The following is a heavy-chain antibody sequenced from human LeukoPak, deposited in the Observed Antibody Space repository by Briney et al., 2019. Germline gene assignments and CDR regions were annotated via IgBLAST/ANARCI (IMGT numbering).Heavy chain of an antibody. CDR3: AGTYSSSWYNWFDP. V-gene: IGHV6-1*01. J-gene: IGHJ5*02. D-gene: IGHD6-13*01. Sequence: PSQTLSLTCAISGDSVSSNSAAWNWIRQSPSRGLEWLGRTYYRSKWYNDYAVSVKSRITINPDTSKNQFSLQLNSVTPEDTAVYYCAGTYSSSWYNWFDPWGQGTLVTVSS. CDR2: TYYRSKWYN. CDR1: GDSVSSNSAA.